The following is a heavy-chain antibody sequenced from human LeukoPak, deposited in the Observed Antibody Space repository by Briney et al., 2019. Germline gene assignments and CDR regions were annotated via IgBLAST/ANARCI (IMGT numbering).Heavy chain of an antibody. Sequence: PGGSLRLSCAASGFTFSSYAMSWVRQAPGKGLEWVSAIRGSGGSTYYADSVKGRFTISRDNSKNTLYLQMNSLRAEDTAVYYCAKDTYSSGWYGSAFDYWGQGTLVTVSS. J-gene: IGHJ4*02. V-gene: IGHV3-23*01. CDR1: GFTFSSYA. CDR3: AKDTYSSGWYGSAFDY. D-gene: IGHD6-19*01. CDR2: IRGSGGST.